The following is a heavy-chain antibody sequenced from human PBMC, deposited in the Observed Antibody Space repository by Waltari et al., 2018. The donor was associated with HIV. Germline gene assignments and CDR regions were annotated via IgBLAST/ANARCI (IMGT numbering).Heavy chain of an antibody. V-gene: IGHV3-23*01. J-gene: IGHJ4*02. Sequence: EVQLLESGGGLVQPGGSLRLSCAASGLAFGTSAMSWVRQAPGEGRGWVSALSGSATGSYYADSVEGRFSSSRDFSKNTLYLEMNSLRAEDTAVYFCAKGGDGSYGEGQLDYWGQGTLVTVSS. CDR3: AKGGDGSYGEGQLDY. CDR2: LSGSATGS. CDR1: GLAFGTSA. D-gene: IGHD1-26*01.